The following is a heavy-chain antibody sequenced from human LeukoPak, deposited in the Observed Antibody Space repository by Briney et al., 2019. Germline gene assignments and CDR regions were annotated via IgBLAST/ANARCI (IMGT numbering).Heavy chain of an antibody. V-gene: IGHV3-7*01. J-gene: IGHJ4*02. CDR1: GFTFSNYW. D-gene: IGHD3-10*01. CDR2: MNRDGSEK. CDR3: ARAEYYYGSGSYCY. Sequence: GGSLRLSCAASGFTFSNYWMSWVRQAPGKGLEWVANMNRDGSEKNYVDSMKGRITISRDNAKNSLYLQMNSLRAEDTAVYYCARAEYYYGSGSYCYWGQGTLVTVSS.